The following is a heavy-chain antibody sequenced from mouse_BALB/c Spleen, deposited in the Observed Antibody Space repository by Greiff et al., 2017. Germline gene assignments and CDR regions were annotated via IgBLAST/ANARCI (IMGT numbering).Heavy chain of an antibody. J-gene: IGHJ3*01. D-gene: IGHD3-3*01. V-gene: IGHV1-7*01. Sequence: QVQLQQSGAELAKPGASVTMSCTASGYTFTSYWMHWVKQRPGQGLEWIGYINPSTGYTEYNQKFKDKATLTADKSSSTAYMQLSSLTSEDSAVYYCASRAMFAYWGQGTLVTVSA. CDR2: INPSTGYT. CDR1: GYTFTSYW. CDR3: ASRAMFAY.